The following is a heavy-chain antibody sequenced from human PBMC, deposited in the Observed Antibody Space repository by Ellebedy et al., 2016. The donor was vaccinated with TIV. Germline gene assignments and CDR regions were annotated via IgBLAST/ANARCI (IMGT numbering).Heavy chain of an antibody. CDR1: GFTFSHYG. V-gene: IGHV3-30*18. J-gene: IGHJ4*02. CDR3: AKERDPLASTSFDS. Sequence: PGGSLRLSCATSGFTFSHYGMQWVRQAPGEGLEWVAVIAHDGIVIHYVDSVKGRFTISRDNSKNTLSLQMYSLRPEDTAVYYCAKERDPLASTSFDSWGQGNLVTVSS. D-gene: IGHD1-1*01. CDR2: IAHDGIVI.